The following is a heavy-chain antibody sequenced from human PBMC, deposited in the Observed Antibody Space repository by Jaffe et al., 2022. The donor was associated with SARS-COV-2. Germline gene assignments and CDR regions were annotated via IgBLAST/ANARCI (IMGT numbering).Heavy chain of an antibody. CDR3: AGGYTGYGSWGYAMDA. CDR2: IIPSLRVV. V-gene: IGHV1-69*02. CDR1: GGTSRSYI. J-gene: IGHJ6*02. D-gene: IGHD5-12*01. Sequence: QVQLVQSGAEVKKAGSSVKVSCKASGGTSRSYIISWVRQAPGQGLEWVGRIIPSLRVVNYAQKFQGRLTITADTSTNTVYMELDSLTSADTAMYYCAGGYTGYGSWGYAMDAWGQGTTVSVAS.